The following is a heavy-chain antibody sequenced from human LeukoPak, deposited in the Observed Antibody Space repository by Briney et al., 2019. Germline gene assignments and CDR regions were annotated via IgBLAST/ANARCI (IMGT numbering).Heavy chain of an antibody. Sequence: ASVKVSCKASGYTFTGYYMHWVRQAPGQGLEWMGRINPNSGGTNDAQKFQGRVTMTRDTSISTAYMELSRLRSDDTAVYYCARGGVVLVTAILDWYFDLWGRGTLVTVST. CDR3: ARGGVVLVTAILDWYFDL. CDR2: INPNSGGT. J-gene: IGHJ2*01. V-gene: IGHV1-2*06. D-gene: IGHD2-21*02. CDR1: GYTFTGYY.